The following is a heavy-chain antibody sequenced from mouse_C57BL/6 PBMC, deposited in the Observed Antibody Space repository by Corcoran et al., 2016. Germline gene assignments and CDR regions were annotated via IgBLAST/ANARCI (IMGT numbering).Heavy chain of an antibody. D-gene: IGHD3-2*02. CDR2: INTYSGVP. V-gene: IGHV9-3*01. CDR1: GYTFTTYG. Sequence: QIQLVQSGPELKKPGETVKISCKASGYTFTTYGMSWVKQAPGKGLKWMGWINTYSGVPTYADDFKGRFAFSLETSASTAYLQINNLKNEDTATYFCARQLRLRYAVDYWGQGTSVTVSS. J-gene: IGHJ4*01. CDR3: ARQLRLRYAVDY.